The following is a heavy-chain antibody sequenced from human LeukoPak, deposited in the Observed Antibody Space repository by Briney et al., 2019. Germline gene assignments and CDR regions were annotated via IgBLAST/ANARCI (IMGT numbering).Heavy chain of an antibody. CDR3: AKAHYDFWSASTHFDY. CDR2: VTGRDGSR. D-gene: IGHD3-3*01. V-gene: IGHV3-23*01. Sequence: GGSLRLSCAASGFTFTNYAMSWVRQAPGKGLEWVSHVTGRDGSRYYADSVKGRFTISRDNSKNTLYLQMNRLRAEDTAVYYCAKAHYDFWSASTHFDYWGQGALVTVSS. CDR1: GFTFTNYA. J-gene: IGHJ4*02.